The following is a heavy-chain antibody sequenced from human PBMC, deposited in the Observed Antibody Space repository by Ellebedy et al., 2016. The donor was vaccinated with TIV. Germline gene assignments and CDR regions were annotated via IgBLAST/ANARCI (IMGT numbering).Heavy chain of an antibody. CDR3: AKARGSSVIDYHDFGMDV. D-gene: IGHD2-21*01. CDR1: GFTFRSYA. V-gene: IGHV3-23*01. J-gene: IGHJ6*02. Sequence: GESLKISCAASGFTFRSYAMNWVRQAPGKGLEWASGIGDTAHNTYYTDSVKGRFTISRDNSNNMLFLQMSSLRAEDTAVYWCAKARGSSVIDYHDFGMDVWGQGTTVTVSS. CDR2: IGDTAHNT.